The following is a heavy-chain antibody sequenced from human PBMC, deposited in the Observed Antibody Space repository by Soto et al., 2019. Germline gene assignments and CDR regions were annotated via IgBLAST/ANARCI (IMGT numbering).Heavy chain of an antibody. D-gene: IGHD3-22*01. CDR3: ARVSGYYDSSGYPFSFDY. J-gene: IGHJ4*02. Sequence: SVKVSCKASGGTFSSYAISWVRQAPGQGLEWMGGIIPIFGTANYAQKFQGRVTITADKSTSTAYMELSSLRSEDTAVYYCARVSGYYDSSGYPFSFDYWGQGTLVTVSS. CDR2: IIPIFGTA. V-gene: IGHV1-69*06. CDR1: GGTFSSYA.